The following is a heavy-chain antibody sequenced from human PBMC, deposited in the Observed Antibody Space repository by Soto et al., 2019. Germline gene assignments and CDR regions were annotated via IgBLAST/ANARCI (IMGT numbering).Heavy chain of an antibody. Sequence: QVQLVESGGGVVQPGRSLRLSCAASGFTFSSYAMHWVRQAPGKGLEWVAVISYDGSNKYYADSVKGRFTISRDNSKNTLYLQMNSLRAEDTAVYYCARVGVLMVYADYWGQGTLVTVSS. J-gene: IGHJ4*02. CDR2: ISYDGSNK. D-gene: IGHD2-8*01. V-gene: IGHV3-30-3*01. CDR3: ARVGVLMVYADY. CDR1: GFTFSSYA.